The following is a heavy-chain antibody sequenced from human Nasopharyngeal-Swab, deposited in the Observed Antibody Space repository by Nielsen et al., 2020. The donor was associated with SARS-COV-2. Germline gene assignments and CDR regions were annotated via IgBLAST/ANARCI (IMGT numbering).Heavy chain of an antibody. J-gene: IGHJ6*02. CDR2: ISSSSSTI. CDR3: ARDLSSGSYGDLFGMDV. CDR1: GFTFSSYS. V-gene: IGHV3-48*04. D-gene: IGHD6-19*01. Sequence: LSLTCAASGFTFSSYSMNWVRQAPGKGLEWFSYISSSSSTIYYADSVKGRFTISRDNAKNSLYLQMNSLRAEDTAVYYCARDLSSGSYGDLFGMDVWGQGTTVTVSS.